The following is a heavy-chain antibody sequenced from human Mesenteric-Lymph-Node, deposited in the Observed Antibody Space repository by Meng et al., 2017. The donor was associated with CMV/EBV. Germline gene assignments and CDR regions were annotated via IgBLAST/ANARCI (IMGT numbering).Heavy chain of an antibody. J-gene: IGHJ4*02. CDR3: AKDQSGSRDVLIPAAYDY. CDR2: ISYDGSNK. D-gene: IGHD2-2*01. CDR1: GFTFSNYA. V-gene: IGHV3-30-3*01. Sequence: GGSLRLSCAASGFTFSNYAMHWVRQAPGKGLDWVAVISYDGSNKYYADSVKGRFTISRDNSKDTLYLQMNSLRAEDTAVYYCAKDQSGSRDVLIPAAYDYWGQGTLVTVSS.